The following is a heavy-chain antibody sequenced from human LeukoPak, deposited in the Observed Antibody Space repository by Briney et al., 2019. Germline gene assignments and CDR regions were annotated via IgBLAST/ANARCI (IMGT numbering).Heavy chain of an antibody. CDR3: TRDLQGYSSGWYRGDY. CDR2: IRQDGNEK. J-gene: IGHJ4*02. CDR1: GFTFSGYW. Sequence: GGSLRLSCAASGFTFSGYWMSWVRQAPGKGLEWVASIRQDGNEKHYVDSVKGRFTISRDNAKNSLYLQMNSLRAEDTAVYYCTRDLQGYSSGWYRGDYWGQGTLVTVSS. V-gene: IGHV3-7*01. D-gene: IGHD6-19*01.